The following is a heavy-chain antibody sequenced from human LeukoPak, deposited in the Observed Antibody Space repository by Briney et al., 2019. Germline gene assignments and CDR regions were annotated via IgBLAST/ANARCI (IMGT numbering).Heavy chain of an antibody. J-gene: IGHJ4*02. D-gene: IGHD3-3*01. CDR1: GGSFSGYY. CDR2: IHYSGNT. CDR3: ARLGAGPTYYDFWSGYSSFYFDY. V-gene: IGHV4-34*01. Sequence: NPSETLSLTCAVYGGSFSGYYWSWIRQPPGKGLEWIGGIHYSGNTYYNPSLKSRVTISVDTSKNQFSLKLSSVTAADTAVYYCARLGAGPTYYDFWSGYSSFYFDYWGQGTLVTVSS.